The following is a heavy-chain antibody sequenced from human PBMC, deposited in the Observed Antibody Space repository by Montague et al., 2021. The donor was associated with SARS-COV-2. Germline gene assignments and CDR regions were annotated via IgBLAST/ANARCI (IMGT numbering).Heavy chain of an antibody. D-gene: IGHD3-3*01. CDR2: ISWNSGSI. V-gene: IGHV3-9*01. CDR3: AKDSYYDFWSGYSPGENCFDP. Sequence: SLRLSCAASGFTFGDYAMHWVRQAPGKGLEWVSGISWNSGSIGYADSVKGRFTISRDNAKNSLYLQMNSLRDEAPALYYCAKDSYYDFWSGYSPGENCFDPWGQETLGTTSS. CDR1: GFTFGDYA. J-gene: IGHJ5*02.